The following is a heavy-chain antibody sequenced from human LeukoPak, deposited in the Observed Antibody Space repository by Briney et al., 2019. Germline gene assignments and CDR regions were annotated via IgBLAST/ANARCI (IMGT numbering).Heavy chain of an antibody. CDR1: GGSISSYY. CDR2: IYYSGST. V-gene: IGHV4-59*01. CDR3: ARALGTY. J-gene: IGHJ4*02. Sequence: SETLSLTCTVSGGSISSYYWSWIRRPPGKGLEWIGYIYYSGSTNYNPSLKSRVTISVDTSKNQFSLKLGSVAAADTAVYYCARALGTYWGQGTLVTVSS. D-gene: IGHD7-27*01.